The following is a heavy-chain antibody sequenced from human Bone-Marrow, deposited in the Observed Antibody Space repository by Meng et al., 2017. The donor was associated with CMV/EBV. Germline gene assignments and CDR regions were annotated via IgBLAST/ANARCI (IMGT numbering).Heavy chain of an antibody. Sequence: ASVKVSCKVSGYTFTGYYMHWVRQAPGQGLEWMGWINPNSGGTNYAQKFQGRVTMTRDTSISTANMELSRLRYDATAVYYCASGGKVNGRWLHFYWGQGTLVTVSS. D-gene: IGHD5-24*01. CDR2: INPNSGGT. CDR1: GYTFTGYY. V-gene: IGHV1-2*02. J-gene: IGHJ4*02. CDR3: ASGGKVNGRWLHFY.